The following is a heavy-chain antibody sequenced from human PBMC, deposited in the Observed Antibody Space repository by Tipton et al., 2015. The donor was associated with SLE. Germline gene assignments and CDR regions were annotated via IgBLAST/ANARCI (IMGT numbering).Heavy chain of an antibody. CDR3: AREWRYCSGGSCSPFYYYGMDV. Sequence: SLRLSCAASGFTFSSYSMNWVRQAPGKGLEWVSSISSSSSYIYYADSVKGRFTISRDNAKNSLYLQMNSLRAEDTAVYYCAREWRYCSGGSCSPFYYYGMDVWGQGTTVTVSS. V-gene: IGHV3-21*01. CDR2: ISSSSSYI. J-gene: IGHJ6*02. CDR1: GFTFSSYS. D-gene: IGHD2-15*01.